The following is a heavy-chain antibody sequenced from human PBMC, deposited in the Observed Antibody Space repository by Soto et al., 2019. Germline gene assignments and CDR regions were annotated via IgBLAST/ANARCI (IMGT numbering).Heavy chain of an antibody. V-gene: IGHV4-39*01. CDR2: IYYSGST. CDR3: ARGYYDSSGYYYLDY. CDR1: GGSISSSSYY. D-gene: IGHD3-22*01. J-gene: IGHJ4*02. Sequence: PSETLSLTCTVSGGSISSSSYYWGWIRQPPGKGLEWIGSIYYSGSTYYNPSLKSRVTISVDTSKNQFSLKLSSVTAADTAVYYCARGYYDSSGYYYLDYWGQGTLVTVSS.